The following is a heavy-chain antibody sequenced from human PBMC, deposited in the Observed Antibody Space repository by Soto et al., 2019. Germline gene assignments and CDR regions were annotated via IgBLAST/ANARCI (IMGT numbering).Heavy chain of an antibody. D-gene: IGHD3-10*01. J-gene: IGHJ6*02. CDR3: AGITIVRGVTGYWYYYGMDV. CDR1: GDSVSSNSAA. CDR2: TYYRSKWYN. Sequence: SQTLSLTCVISGDSVSSNSAAWNWIRQSPSRGLEWLGRTYYRSKWYNDYAVSVKSRITINPDTSKNQFSLQLNSVTPEDTAVYYCAGITIVRGVTGYWYYYGMDVWGQGTTVTVSS. V-gene: IGHV6-1*01.